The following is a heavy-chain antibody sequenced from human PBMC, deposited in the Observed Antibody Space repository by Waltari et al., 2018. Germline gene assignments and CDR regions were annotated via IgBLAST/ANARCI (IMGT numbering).Heavy chain of an antibody. J-gene: IGHJ4*02. CDR3: ARFLPAATYFDY. D-gene: IGHD2-2*01. V-gene: IGHV4-31*03. CDR1: GGSISSGGYY. CDR2: IYYSGRT. Sequence: QVHLQESGPGLVKPSQTLSLTCTVSGGSISSGGYYWLWIRQKPWKGREWIGYIYYSGRTYYNPSLKSRVTISVDTSKNQLSLKRSSLTAADTAVYYCARFLPAATYFDYWGQGTLVTVSS.